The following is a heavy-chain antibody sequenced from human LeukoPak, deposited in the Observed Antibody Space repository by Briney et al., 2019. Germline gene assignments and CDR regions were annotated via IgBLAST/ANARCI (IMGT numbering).Heavy chain of an antibody. CDR1: GFTFSSYA. CDR3: ARENYGGISYGMDV. V-gene: IGHV3-30*04. D-gene: IGHD4-23*01. J-gene: IGHJ6*02. CDR2: ISYDGSNK. Sequence: GGSLRLSCGASGFTFSSYAMHWVRQAPGKGLEWVAVISYDGSNKYYADSVKGRFTISRDNSKNTLYLQMNSLRAEDTAVYYCARENYGGISYGMDVWGQGTTVTVSS.